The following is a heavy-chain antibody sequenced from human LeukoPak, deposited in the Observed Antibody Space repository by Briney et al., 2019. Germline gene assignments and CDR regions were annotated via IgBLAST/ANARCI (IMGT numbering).Heavy chain of an antibody. CDR1: GFTFDDYA. CDR2: ISWNSGSI. CDR3: AKVGSLYSSKLNDAFDI. Sequence: GGSLRLSCAASGFTFDDYAMHWVRQAPGKGLEWVSGISWNSGSIGYADSVKGRFTISRDNAKNSLYLQMNSLRAEDTALYYCAKVGSLYSSKLNDAFDIWGQGTMVTVSS. V-gene: IGHV3-9*01. D-gene: IGHD6-13*01. J-gene: IGHJ3*02.